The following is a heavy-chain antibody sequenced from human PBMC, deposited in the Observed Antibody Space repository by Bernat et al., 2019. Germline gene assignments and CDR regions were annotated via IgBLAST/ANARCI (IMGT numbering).Heavy chain of an antibody. CDR2: ISSSSYI. D-gene: IGHD6-19*01. CDR1: GFTFSSYS. V-gene: IGHV3-21*01. J-gene: IGHJ4*02. CDR3: ARDPLDPYSSGSTDY. Sequence: EVQLVESGGGLVKPGGSLRLSCAASGFTFSSYSMNWVRQAPGKGLEWVSSISSSSYIYYADSVKGRFTISRDNAKNSLYLQMNSLRAEDTAVYYCARDPLDPYSSGSTDYWGQGTLVTVSS.